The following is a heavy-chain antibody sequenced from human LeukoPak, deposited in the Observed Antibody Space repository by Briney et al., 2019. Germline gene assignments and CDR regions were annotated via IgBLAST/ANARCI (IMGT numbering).Heavy chain of an antibody. V-gene: IGHV3-15*01. D-gene: IGHD3-10*01. CDR3: TTYGSGSCLD. CDR2: IKSKADGGTT. Sequence: GGSLRLSCAASGISFNNAWMSWVRQAPGKGLEWVGRIKSKADGGTTDYAAPVEGRFTISRDESKITLYLQMNSLKTEDTAIYYCTTYGSGSCLDWGQGTLVTVSS. CDR1: GISFNNAW. J-gene: IGHJ4*02.